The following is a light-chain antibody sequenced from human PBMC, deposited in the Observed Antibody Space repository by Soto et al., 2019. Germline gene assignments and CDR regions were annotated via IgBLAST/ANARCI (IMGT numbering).Light chain of an antibody. CDR2: AAS. CDR3: RQANSILGVT. J-gene: IGKJ3*01. CDR1: QGISSW. Sequence: DIQMTQSPSSVSASVGDRVTITCRASQGISSWLAWYQQKPGKAPKLLIYAASSLKSGVPSRFSGSRCGTEFTRTISSRQHEEYSTYYCRQANSILGVTFGPGTKVDIK. V-gene: IGKV1-12*01.